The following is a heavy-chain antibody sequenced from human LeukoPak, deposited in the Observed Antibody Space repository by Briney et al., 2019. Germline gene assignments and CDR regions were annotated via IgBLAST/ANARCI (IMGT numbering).Heavy chain of an antibody. D-gene: IGHD6-13*01. CDR2: ISAYNGNT. J-gene: IGHJ5*02. CDR1: GYTFTSYG. CDR3: ARDGIAAAGRRFDP. V-gene: IGHV1-18*01. Sequence: GASVKVSCKASGYTFTSYGISGVGQARGQGREGMGWISAYNGNTNYAQKLQGRVTITTATSTSTAYLELRSLRSDDTAVYYCARDGIAAAGRRFDPWGQGTLVTVSS.